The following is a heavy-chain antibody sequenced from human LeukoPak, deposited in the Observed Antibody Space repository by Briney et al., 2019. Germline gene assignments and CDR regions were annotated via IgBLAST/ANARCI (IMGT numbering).Heavy chain of an antibody. CDR3: ARDLPEYCSSTSCYHPDAFDI. Sequence: GGSLRLSCAASGFTFSSYSMNWVRQAPGKGLEWVSSISSSSSYIYYADSVKGRFTISRDNAKNSLYLQMNSLRAEDTAVYYCARDLPEYCSSTSCYHPDAFDIWGQGTMVTVSS. V-gene: IGHV3-21*01. CDR1: GFTFSSYS. CDR2: ISSSSSYI. J-gene: IGHJ3*02. D-gene: IGHD2-2*01.